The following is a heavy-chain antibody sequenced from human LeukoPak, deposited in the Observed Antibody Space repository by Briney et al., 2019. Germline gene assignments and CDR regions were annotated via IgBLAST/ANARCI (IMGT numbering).Heavy chain of an antibody. CDR1: GGSISSYY. CDR2: IYYSGST. Sequence: SETLSLTCTVSGGSISSYYWSWIRQPPGKGLEWIGYIYYSGSTNYNPSLKSRVTISVDTSKNQFFLKLSSVTAADTAVYYCARVGVRFGEYHWFDPWGQGTLVTVSS. J-gene: IGHJ5*02. V-gene: IGHV4-59*01. D-gene: IGHD3-10*01. CDR3: ARVGVRFGEYHWFDP.